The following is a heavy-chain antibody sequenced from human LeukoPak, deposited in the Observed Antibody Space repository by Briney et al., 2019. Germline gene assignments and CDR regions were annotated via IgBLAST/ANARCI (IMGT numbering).Heavy chain of an antibody. CDR3: ARVFQEKEYYYYYYYMDV. Sequence: SETLSLTCAVYGGSFSGYYWSWIRQPPGKGLEWIGEINHSGSTNYNPSLKSRVTISVDTSKNQFSLKLSSVTAADTAVYYCARVFQEKEYYYYYYYMDVWGKGTTVTVSS. CDR1: GGSFSGYY. J-gene: IGHJ6*03. V-gene: IGHV4-34*01. CDR2: INHSGST. D-gene: IGHD2-21*01.